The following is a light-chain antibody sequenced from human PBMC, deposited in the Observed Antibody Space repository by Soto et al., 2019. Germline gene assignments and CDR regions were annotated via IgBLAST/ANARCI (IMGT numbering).Light chain of an antibody. V-gene: IGKV3-15*01. Sequence: EIVMTQSPATLSLVPGERAPLSCRASQSVSSNLAWYQQKPGQAPRLLIYGASTRATGIPARFSGSGSGTEFTLTISSLQSEDFAVYYCQQYNNWPRTFGQGTKVDIK. J-gene: IGKJ1*01. CDR2: GAS. CDR1: QSVSSN. CDR3: QQYNNWPRT.